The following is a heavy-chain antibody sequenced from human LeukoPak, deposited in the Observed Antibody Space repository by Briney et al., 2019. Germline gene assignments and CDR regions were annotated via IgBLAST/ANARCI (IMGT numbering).Heavy chain of an antibody. V-gene: IGHV1-69*05. CDR3: ARDASAYYYDSSGYRFDY. D-gene: IGHD3-22*01. CDR2: IIPIFGTT. J-gene: IGHJ4*02. CDR1: GGTFSSYA. Sequence: SVKVSCKASGGTFSSYAISWVRQAPGQGLEWMGRIIPIFGTTNYAHKFQGRVTITTDESTSTAYMELSSLRSEDTAVYYCARDASAYYYDSSGYRFDYWGQGTLVTVSS.